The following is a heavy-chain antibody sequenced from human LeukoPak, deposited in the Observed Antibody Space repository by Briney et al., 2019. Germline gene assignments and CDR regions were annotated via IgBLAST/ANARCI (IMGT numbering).Heavy chain of an antibody. CDR1: GFTFSSYA. Sequence: GGSLRLSCAASGFTFSSYAMSSVRQAPGKGLEWGSSICGGSETTYYADSAKGRFTISRDNSQNTLYLQMNSLRAEDTAVYYCARDYADYVGYFFFDYWGQGTLVTVSS. V-gene: IGHV3-23*01. CDR3: ARDYADYVGYFFFDY. D-gene: IGHD4-17*01. J-gene: IGHJ4*02. CDR2: ICGGSETT.